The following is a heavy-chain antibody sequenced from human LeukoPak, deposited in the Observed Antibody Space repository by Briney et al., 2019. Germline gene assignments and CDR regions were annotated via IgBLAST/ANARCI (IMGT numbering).Heavy chain of an antibody. Sequence: ASVKVSCKASGYTFTSYGISWVRQAPGQGLEWMGWIKPNSGGTNYAEKFQGRVTMTKDTSISTAYIELSRLTSDDTAVFYCTRDSPMTFWGQGTMVTVSS. J-gene: IGHJ3*01. CDR2: IKPNSGGT. D-gene: IGHD2-21*02. CDR1: GYTFTSYG. CDR3: TRDSPMTF. V-gene: IGHV1-2*02.